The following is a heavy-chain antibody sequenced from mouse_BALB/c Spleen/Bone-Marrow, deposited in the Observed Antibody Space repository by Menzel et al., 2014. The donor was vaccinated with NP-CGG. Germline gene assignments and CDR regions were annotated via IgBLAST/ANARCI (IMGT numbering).Heavy chain of an antibody. CDR1: GFDFSRYW. J-gene: IGHJ2*01. D-gene: IGHD2-1*01. Sequence: EVQVVESGGGLVRPGGSLKLSCAASGFDFSRYWMSWVRQAPGKGLEWIGETNSDSSTINYTPSLKDKFIISRDNAKNTLYLQMSKVRSEDTALYYCARQGYYGKGDYWGQGTTLTVSS. CDR2: TNSDSSTI. V-gene: IGHV4-1*02. CDR3: ARQGYYGKGDY.